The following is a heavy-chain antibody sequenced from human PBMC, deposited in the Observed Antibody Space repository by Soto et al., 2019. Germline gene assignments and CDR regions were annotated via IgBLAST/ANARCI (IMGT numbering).Heavy chain of an antibody. CDR1: GFTFSSYG. D-gene: IGHD6-13*01. Sequence: QVQLVESGGGVVQPGRSLRLSCAASGFTFSSYGMHWVRQAPGKGLEWVAVIWYDGSNKYYADSVKGRFTISRDNSKNTLYLQMNSLRAEDTAVYYFARDSIAAADKTYYYYYMDVWGKGTTVTVSS. V-gene: IGHV3-33*01. CDR3: ARDSIAAADKTYYYYYMDV. CDR2: IWYDGSNK. J-gene: IGHJ6*03.